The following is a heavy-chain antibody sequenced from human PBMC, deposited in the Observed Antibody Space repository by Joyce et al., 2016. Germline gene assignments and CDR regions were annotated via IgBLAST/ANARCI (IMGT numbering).Heavy chain of an antibody. V-gene: IGHV3-30*04. Sequence: QVQLVESGGGVVQPGSSLRLSCAVSGFSFTIGAILWFRQAPGKGLEWLALTSYDETTKYYGDSVKGRFTISRDISKNTLYLHMNSLRAADTAVYFCARPVLLNYYYYPMDVWGQGTTVTVS. CDR3: ARPVLLNYYYYPMDV. CDR1: GFSFTIGA. J-gene: IGHJ6*02. D-gene: IGHD2/OR15-2a*01. CDR2: TSYDETTK.